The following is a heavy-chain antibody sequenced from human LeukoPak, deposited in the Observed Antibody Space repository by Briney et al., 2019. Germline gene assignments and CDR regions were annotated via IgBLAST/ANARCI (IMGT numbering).Heavy chain of an antibody. J-gene: IGHJ4*02. V-gene: IGHV4-4*02. CDR2: IYHSGST. D-gene: IGHD3-10*01. CDR3: ARGRGYYGSGSYLSFDY. Sequence: KTSETLSLTCAVSGGSISSSNWWSWIRQPPGKGLEWIGEIYHSGSTNYNPSLKSRVTISVDTSKNQFSLKLSSVTAADTAVYYCARGRGYYGSGSYLSFDYWGQGTLVTVSS. CDR1: GGSISSSNW.